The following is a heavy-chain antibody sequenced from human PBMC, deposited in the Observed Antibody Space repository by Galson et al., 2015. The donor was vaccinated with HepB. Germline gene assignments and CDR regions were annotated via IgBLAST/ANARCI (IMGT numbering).Heavy chain of an antibody. V-gene: IGHV3-23*01. D-gene: IGHD2-21*01. J-gene: IGHJ6*02. Sequence: SLRLSCAASGFTFSNYAMSWVRQAPGKGLEWVSNITGSGGRTFYAGSVKGRFTVSRDNSKNTLYLQMNSLRAEDTAVYYCAKVKSSYYYYGMDDWGQGTTVTVSS. CDR1: GFTFSNYA. CDR3: AKVKSSYYYYGMDD. CDR2: ITGSGGRT.